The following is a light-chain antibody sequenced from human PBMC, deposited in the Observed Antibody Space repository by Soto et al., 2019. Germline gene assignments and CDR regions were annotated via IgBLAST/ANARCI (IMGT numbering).Light chain of an antibody. CDR2: GVT. V-gene: IGLV2-14*03. CDR3: SSYSTSYFYL. Sequence: QSLLTRPASVCGSPGHSHTISCTGTTRDIGFYDYVSWYQQYPGKAPKLLIYGVTIRPSGISNRFSGSLSGSTASLTISGLRDEEEADYYCSSYSTSYFYLFGSGTKVTVL. CDR1: TRDIGFYDY. J-gene: IGLJ1*01.